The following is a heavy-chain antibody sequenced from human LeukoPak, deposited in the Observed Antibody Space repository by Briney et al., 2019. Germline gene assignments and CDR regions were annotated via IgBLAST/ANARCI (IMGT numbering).Heavy chain of an antibody. Sequence: SQTLSLTCALSGDSLSSKSAGWHWLRQSPSRGLEWLGRTYYRYKLYNDYAVSVKSRITINPDTSKNQCSLQLNSVTPEDTAVYYCARSASRSSADFDYWGQGTLVTVSS. J-gene: IGHJ4*02. CDR3: ARSASRSSADFDY. V-gene: IGHV6-1*01. CDR2: TYYRYKLYN. D-gene: IGHD6-6*01. CDR1: GDSLSSKSAG.